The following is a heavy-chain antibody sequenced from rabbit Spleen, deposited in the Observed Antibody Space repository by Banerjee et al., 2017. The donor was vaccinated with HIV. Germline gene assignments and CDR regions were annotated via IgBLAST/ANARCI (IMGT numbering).Heavy chain of an antibody. D-gene: IGHD1-1*01. V-gene: IGHV1S40*01. CDR2: IEGGSSAFS. CDR3: ARDGYTSSSGYDL. J-gene: IGHJ4*01. Sequence: QSLEESGGDLVKPGASLTLTCTASGVSFSNNQYMCWVRQAPGKGLEWIACIEGGSSAFSYFARWAKGRFTISKTSSTTVTLQMTSLTAADTATYFCARDGYTSSSGYDLWGPGTLVTVS. CDR1: GVSFSNNQY.